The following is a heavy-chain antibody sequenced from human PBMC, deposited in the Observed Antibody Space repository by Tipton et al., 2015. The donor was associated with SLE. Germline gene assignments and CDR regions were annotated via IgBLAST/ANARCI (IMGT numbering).Heavy chain of an antibody. CDR1: GGSVTNYY. D-gene: IGHD5-12*01. J-gene: IGHJ4*02. CDR3: AREKSGHGYFDS. Sequence: TLSLTCTVSGGSVTNYYWSWIRQPPGKGLEWIGYIYYTGTTSYNPSLKSRLIMTVDTSKNQFSLKLTSVTAADTAVYYCAREKSGHGYFDSWGQGTLVTVSS. CDR2: IYYTGTT. V-gene: IGHV4-59*02.